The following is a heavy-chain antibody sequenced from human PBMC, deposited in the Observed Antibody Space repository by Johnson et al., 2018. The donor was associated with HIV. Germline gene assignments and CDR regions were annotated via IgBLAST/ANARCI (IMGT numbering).Heavy chain of an antibody. CDR1: GFTFSSYG. J-gene: IGHJ3*02. CDR3: AKETRDSRSAFDI. CDR2: ISYDGSNK. V-gene: IGHV3-30*19. D-gene: IGHD4-11*01. Sequence: QMQLVESGGGVVQPGKSLTLSCAASGFTFSSYGMHWVRQAPGKGLEWVAVISYDGSNKYYADSVKGRFTVSRDSSKNTLYLQMNSLRAEDTAVYYCAKETRDSRSAFDIWGQGTLVTVSS.